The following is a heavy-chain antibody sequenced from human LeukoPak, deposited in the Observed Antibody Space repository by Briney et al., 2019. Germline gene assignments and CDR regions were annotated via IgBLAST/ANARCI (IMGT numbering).Heavy chain of an antibody. CDR2: INHSGGT. CDR3: ARGPGRRITIFGVVIKGYYGMDV. Sequence: SETLSLTCIVYGGSFSAYYWSWIRQPPGKGLEWIAEINHSGGTNYNPSLMSRVAISVDTSKNQFSLKLSSVTAADTAVYYCARGPGRRITIFGVVIKGYYGMDVWGQGTTVTVSS. J-gene: IGHJ6*02. D-gene: IGHD3-3*01. V-gene: IGHV4-34*01. CDR1: GGSFSAYY.